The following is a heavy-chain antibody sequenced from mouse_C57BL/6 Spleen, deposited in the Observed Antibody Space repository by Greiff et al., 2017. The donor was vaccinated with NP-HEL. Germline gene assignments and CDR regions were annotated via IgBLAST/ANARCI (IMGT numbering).Heavy chain of an antibody. D-gene: IGHD1-1*01. CDR1: GYTFTSYW. CDR3: ARLYYGSSLSYFDY. J-gene: IGHJ2*01. CDR2: IDPSDSYT. V-gene: IGHV1-59*01. Sequence: QVQLKEPGAELVRPGTSVKLSCKASGYTFTSYWMHWVKQRPGQGLEWIGVIDPSDSYTNYNQKFKGKATLTVDTSSSTAYMQLSSLTSEDSAVYYCARLYYGSSLSYFDYWGQGTTLTVSS.